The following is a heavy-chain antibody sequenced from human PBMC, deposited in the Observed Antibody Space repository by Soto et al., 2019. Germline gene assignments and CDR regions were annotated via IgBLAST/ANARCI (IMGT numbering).Heavy chain of an antibody. J-gene: IGHJ4*02. D-gene: IGHD2-8*01. V-gene: IGHV3-23*01. CDR2: ISGSGGST. Sequence: EVQLLESGGGLVQPGGSLRLSCAASGFTFSSYAMSWVRQAPGKGLEWVSAISGSGGSTYYAYSVKGRFTISRDNSKNTLYLQMNSLSDEDTAVYYCKGPEVLNNGIVPFDYWGQGTLVTVSS. CDR3: KGPEVLNNGIVPFDY. CDR1: GFTFSSYA.